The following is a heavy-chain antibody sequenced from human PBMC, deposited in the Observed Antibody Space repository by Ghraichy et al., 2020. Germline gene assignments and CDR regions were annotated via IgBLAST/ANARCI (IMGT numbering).Heavy chain of an antibody. CDR2: TIPLFGTT. CDR3: ARRSEVYRTIRTYGMDV. CDR1: GGTFETYA. J-gene: IGHJ6*02. D-gene: IGHD3-16*02. Sequence: SVKVSGKASGGTFETYAISWVRQAPGLGLEWMGGTIPLFGTTNYAQKFQGRITITADKSTRTAYLEMSSLRSGDTAVYYCARRSEVYRTIRTYGMDVWGQGTTVIVSS. V-gene: IGHV1-69*06.